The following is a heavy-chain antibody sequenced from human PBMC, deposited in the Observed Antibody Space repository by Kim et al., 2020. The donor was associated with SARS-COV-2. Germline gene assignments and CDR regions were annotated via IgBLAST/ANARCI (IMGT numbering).Heavy chain of an antibody. Sequence: YIDYAHSVKGRFTSSRDNAKNSLYLQMNSLRAEDTAVYYCARVLNWKLDYWGQGTLVTVSS. CDR3: ARVLNWKLDY. J-gene: IGHJ4*02. V-gene: IGHV3-21*01. D-gene: IGHD1-1*01. CDR2: YI.